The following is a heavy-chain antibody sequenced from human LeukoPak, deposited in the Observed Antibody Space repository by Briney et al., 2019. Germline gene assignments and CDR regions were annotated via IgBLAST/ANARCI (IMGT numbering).Heavy chain of an antibody. Sequence: SVEVSCKASGGTFSSYAISWVRQAPGQGLEWMGGIIPIFGTANYAQKFQGRVTITADESTSTAYMELSSLRSEDTAVYYCAREGNLQYYFDYWGQGTLVTVSS. CDR1: GGTFSSYA. J-gene: IGHJ4*02. CDR2: IIPIFGTA. CDR3: AREGNLQYYFDY. D-gene: IGHD4-23*01. V-gene: IGHV1-69*01.